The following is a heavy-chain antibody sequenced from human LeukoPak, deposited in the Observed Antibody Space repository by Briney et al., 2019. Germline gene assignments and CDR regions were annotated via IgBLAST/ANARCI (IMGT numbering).Heavy chain of an antibody. CDR3: AGEPLNTLGQRVLDY. Sequence: PGGSLRLSCAASGFTFSSYAMSWVRQAPGKGLEWISFITSSGSTVYYADSVKGRFTISRDNAKKSLFLHMNSLSAGDTAVYYCAGEPLNTLGQRVLDYWGQGTLVTVSS. V-gene: IGHV3-48*04. CDR2: ITSSGSTV. CDR1: GFTFSSYA. J-gene: IGHJ4*02. D-gene: IGHD2-15*01.